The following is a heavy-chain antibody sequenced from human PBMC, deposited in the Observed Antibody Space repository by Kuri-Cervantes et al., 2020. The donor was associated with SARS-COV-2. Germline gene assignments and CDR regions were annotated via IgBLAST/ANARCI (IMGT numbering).Heavy chain of an antibody. Sequence: GSLRLSCTVSGGSISSSSYYWGWIRQPPGKGLEWIGSIYYSGSTYYNPSLKSRVTISVDTSKNQFSLKLSSVTAADTAVYYCARGIPSYQNYYYYYMDVWGKGTTVTVSS. CDR1: GGSISSSSYY. J-gene: IGHJ6*03. CDR3: ARGIPSYQNYYYYYMDV. D-gene: IGHD2-2*01. CDR2: IYYSGST. V-gene: IGHV4-39*01.